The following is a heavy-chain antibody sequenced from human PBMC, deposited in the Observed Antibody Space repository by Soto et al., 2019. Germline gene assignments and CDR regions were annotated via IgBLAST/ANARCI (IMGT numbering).Heavy chain of an antibody. V-gene: IGHV3-15*01. CDR1: GFTFSNAW. J-gene: IGHJ6*02. CDR2: IKSKTDGGTT. D-gene: IGHD4-17*01. CDR3: TTTTVTTSYYYGMDV. Sequence: PVGSLRLSCAASGFTFSNAWMSWVRQAPGKGLEWVGRIKSKTDGGTTDYAAPVKGRFTISRDDSKNTLYLQMNSLKTEDTAVYYCTTTTVTTSYYYGMDVWGQGTTVTVSS.